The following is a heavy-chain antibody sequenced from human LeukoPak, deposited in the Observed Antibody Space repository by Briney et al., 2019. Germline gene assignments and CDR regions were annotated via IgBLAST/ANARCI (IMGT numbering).Heavy chain of an antibody. J-gene: IGHJ4*02. CDR2: ISTTGSPI. V-gene: IGHV3-48*02. CDR1: GFTFSSYG. Sequence: GGSLRLSCAASGFTFSSYGMNWVRQAPGRGLDYVAYISTTGSPIYYADSVRGRFTISRDNAKNSLYLQMNSLRDEDTAVYFCAGANSQMVRGVITYFDSWGQGALVTVSS. D-gene: IGHD3-10*01. CDR3: AGANSQMVRGVITYFDS.